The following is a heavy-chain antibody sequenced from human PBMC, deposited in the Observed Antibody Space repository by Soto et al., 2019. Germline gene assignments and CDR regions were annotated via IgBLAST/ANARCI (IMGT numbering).Heavy chain of an antibody. CDR2: INEDGSVK. J-gene: IGHJ3*02. V-gene: IGHV3-7*05. D-gene: IGHD3-22*01. CDR1: GFTFSRYW. CDR3: SRDLTPYSDSSASYYDALDI. Sequence: PGGSLRLSCAASGFTFSRYWMTWVRQAPGKGLEWVANINEDGSVKDYVDSVKGRLTISRDNTQSSLYQQMNSLRDEDTAVYYCSRDLTPYSDSSASYYDALDIWGQGTLVTVSS.